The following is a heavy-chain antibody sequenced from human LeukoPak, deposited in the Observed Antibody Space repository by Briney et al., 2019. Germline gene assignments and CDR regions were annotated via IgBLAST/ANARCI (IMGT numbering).Heavy chain of an antibody. CDR1: GFTVSSNY. V-gene: IGHV3-66*02. CDR3: ARMPRPGYFDL. D-gene: IGHD2-2*01. Sequence: PGGSLRLSCAASGFTVSSNYMSWVRQAPGKGLEWVSVIYSGGSTYYADSVKGRFTISRDNSKNTLYLQMNSLGAEDTAVYYCARMPRPGYFDLWGRGTLVTVSS. J-gene: IGHJ2*01. CDR2: IYSGGST.